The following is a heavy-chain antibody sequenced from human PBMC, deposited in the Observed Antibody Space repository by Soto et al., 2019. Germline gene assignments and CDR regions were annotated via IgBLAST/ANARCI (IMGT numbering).Heavy chain of an antibody. D-gene: IGHD6-6*01. J-gene: IGHJ6*02. CDR1: GGTLSSYA. CDR2: IIPIFGTA. V-gene: IGHV1-69*13. Sequence: ASVKVSCKASGGTLSSYAISWVRQAPGQGLEWMGGIIPIFGTANYAQKFQGRVTITADESTSTAYMELSSLRSEDTAVYYCARAYSSSNYYYYGMDVWGQGTTVTVSS. CDR3: ARAYSSSNYYYYGMDV.